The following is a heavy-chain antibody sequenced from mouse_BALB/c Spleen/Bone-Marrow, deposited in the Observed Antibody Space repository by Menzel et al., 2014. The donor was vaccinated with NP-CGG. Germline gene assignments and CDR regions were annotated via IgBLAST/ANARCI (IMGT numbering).Heavy chain of an antibody. J-gene: IGHJ2*01. Sequence: DVKLVESGGGLVQPGGSLILSCAASGFDFSRYWMSWARQAPGKGQEWIGEINPGSSTINYTPSLKDKFIISRDNAKKTLYLQMSKVGSEDTALYYCARLGYYGYFADWGQGTTLTVSS. D-gene: IGHD1-1*01. V-gene: IGHV4-2*02. CDR3: ARLGYYGYFAD. CDR1: GFDFSRYW. CDR2: INPGSSTI.